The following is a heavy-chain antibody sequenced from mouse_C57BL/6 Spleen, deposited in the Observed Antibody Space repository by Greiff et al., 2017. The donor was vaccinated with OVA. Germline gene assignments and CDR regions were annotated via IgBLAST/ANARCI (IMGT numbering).Heavy chain of an antibody. D-gene: IGHD1-1*01. CDR1: GYTFTDYE. J-gene: IGHJ2*01. Sequence: QVQLQQSGAELVRPGASVTLSCKASGYTFTDYEMHWVKQTPVHGLEWIGAIDPETGGTAYNQKFKGKAILTADKSSSTAYMELRSLTSEDSAVDYCTRDGSSYCDYWGQGTTLTVSS. CDR3: TRDGSSYCDY. CDR2: IDPETGGT. V-gene: IGHV1-15*01.